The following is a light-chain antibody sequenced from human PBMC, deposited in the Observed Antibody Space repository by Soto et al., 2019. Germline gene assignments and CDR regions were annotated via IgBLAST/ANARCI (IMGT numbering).Light chain of an antibody. CDR2: DFS. J-gene: IGLJ2*01. Sequence: QSALTQPASVSGSPGQSITISCTGTSSDVGGYNYVSWYQQHPGKSPTLMIYDFSNRPSGVSNRFSGSKSGNTASLTISGLQDEEEADYSCSSYTSGSIYMVFGGGTKLTVL. CDR1: SSDVGGYNY. V-gene: IGLV2-14*01. CDR3: SSYTSGSIYMV.